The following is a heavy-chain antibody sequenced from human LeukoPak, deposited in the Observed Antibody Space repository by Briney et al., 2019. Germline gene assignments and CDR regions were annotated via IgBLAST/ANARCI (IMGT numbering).Heavy chain of an antibody. J-gene: IGHJ4*02. D-gene: IGHD1-26*01. V-gene: IGHV1-69*13. CDR1: GYTFTSYY. Sequence: SVKVSCKTSGYTFTSYYIHWVRQAPGQGLEWMGGIIPIFGTANYAQKFQGRVMITADESTSIAYMELSSLRSEDTAVYYCARARRWELLYYFDYWGQGTLVTVSS. CDR3: ARARRWELLYYFDY. CDR2: IIPIFGTA.